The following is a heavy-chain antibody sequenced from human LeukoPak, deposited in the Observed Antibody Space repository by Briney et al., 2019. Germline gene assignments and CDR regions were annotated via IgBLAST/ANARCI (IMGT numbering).Heavy chain of an antibody. CDR2: IYYSGST. CDR3: AREPQDYSNYGYYYYGMDA. D-gene: IGHD4-11*01. V-gene: IGHV4-31*03. CDR1: GGSISSGGYY. J-gene: IGHJ6*02. Sequence: SETLSLTCTVSGGSISSGGYYWSWIRQHPGKGLEWIGYIYYSGSTYYNPSLKSRVTISVDTSKNQFSLKLSSVTAADTAVYYCAREPQDYSNYGYYYYGMDAWGQGTTVTVSS.